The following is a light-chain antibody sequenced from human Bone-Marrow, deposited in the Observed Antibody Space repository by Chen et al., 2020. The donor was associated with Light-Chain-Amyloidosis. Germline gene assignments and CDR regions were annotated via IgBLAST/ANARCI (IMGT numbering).Light chain of an antibody. CDR1: NIGSTR. V-gene: IGLV3-21*02. CDR2: DDS. Sequence: SYVLTQPSSVSVAPGQTATIACGGNNIGSTRVHWYQQTPGQAPLLVVYDDSDRPSGIPERVASANSGNTATLTISRVEAGDEADYYCQVWDRSSDRPVFGGGTKLTVL. CDR3: QVWDRSSDRPV. J-gene: IGLJ3*02.